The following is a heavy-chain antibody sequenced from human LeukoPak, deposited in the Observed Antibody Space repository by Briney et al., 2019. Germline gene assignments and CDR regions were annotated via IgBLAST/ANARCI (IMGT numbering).Heavy chain of an antibody. V-gene: IGHV3-7*05. Sequence: PGGSLRLSCAASGFTFSSYWMSWVRQAPGKWLEWVANIKEGGSEEYYGDSVKRRFTISRDSAKNSLYLQMSSLRAEDTAVYYCAMAGVRGQVPPDYWGQGTLVTVSS. CDR2: IKEGGSEE. J-gene: IGHJ4*02. CDR1: GFTFSSYW. CDR3: AMAGVRGQVPPDY. D-gene: IGHD3-10*01.